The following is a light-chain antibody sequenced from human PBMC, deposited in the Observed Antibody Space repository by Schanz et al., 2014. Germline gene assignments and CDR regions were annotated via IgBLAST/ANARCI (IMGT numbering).Light chain of an antibody. CDR3: ATWDDSLNGGV. CDR1: SSTIGSNY. J-gene: IGLJ3*02. CDR2: SNN. V-gene: IGLV1-44*01. Sequence: QSVLTQPPSVSGTPGQRVTISCSGSSSTIGSNYVYWYQQLPGTAPKLLIYSNNQRPSGVPDRFSGSKSGTSASLAISGLQSEDEADYYCATWDDSLNGGVFGGGTKLTVL.